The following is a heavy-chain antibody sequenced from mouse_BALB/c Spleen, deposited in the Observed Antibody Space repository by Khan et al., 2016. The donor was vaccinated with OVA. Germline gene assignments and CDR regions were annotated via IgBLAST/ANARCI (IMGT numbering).Heavy chain of an antibody. CDR3: ARSYGGDCDY. D-gene: IGHD1-1*02. J-gene: IGHJ2*01. CDR2: ISYSGNT. V-gene: IGHV3-2*02. CDR1: GYSITNDSA. Sequence: EVQLQESGPGLVKPSQSLSLTCTVTGYSITNDSAWNWIRQFPGNKLEWMGYISYSGNTKYNPSLKSRISITRDTSKNQFFLQLNSVTIEDTATYYCARSYGGDCDYWGQGTTLTVSS.